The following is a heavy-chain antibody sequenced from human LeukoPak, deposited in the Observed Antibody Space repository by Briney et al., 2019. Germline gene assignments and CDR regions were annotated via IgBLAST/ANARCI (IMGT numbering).Heavy chain of an antibody. CDR2: IIPIFGTA. CDR1: GGTFGSYA. CDR3: ARETSYYYYMDV. Sequence: SVKVSCKASGGTFGSYAISWVRQAPGQGLEWMGGIIPIFGTANYAQKFQGRVTITTDESTSTAYMELSSLRSEDTAVYYCARETSYYYYMDVWGKGTTVTVSS. D-gene: IGHD2-2*01. V-gene: IGHV1-69*05. J-gene: IGHJ6*03.